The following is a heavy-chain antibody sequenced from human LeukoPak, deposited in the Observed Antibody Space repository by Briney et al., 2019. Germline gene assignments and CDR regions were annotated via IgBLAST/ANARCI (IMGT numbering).Heavy chain of an antibody. CDR1: GYRFTNYW. CDR3: ARLGDGDCVPFDY. J-gene: IGHJ4*02. D-gene: IGHD2-21*02. V-gene: IGHV5-51*01. CDR2: IYPGDSDT. Sequence: GESLKISCKVSGYRFTNYWIGWVRQMPGKGLEFMGIIYPGDSDTRYSPSFQGHVTISADKSLRIAYLQWSSLKASDSAMYYCARLGDGDCVPFDYWGQGTLVTVSS.